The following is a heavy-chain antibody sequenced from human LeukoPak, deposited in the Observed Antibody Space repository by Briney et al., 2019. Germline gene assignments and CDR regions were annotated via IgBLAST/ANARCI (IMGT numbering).Heavy chain of an antibody. CDR1: GGFISSYC. CDR3: AREIRSAYYFDY. D-gene: IGHD3-3*01. J-gene: IGHJ4*02. CDR2: IYYSGST. Sequence: SETLSLTCTVSGGFISSYCWSWIRQPPGKGLEWIGYIYYSGSTNYSPSLKSRVTISVDTSKNQFSLKLSSVTAADTAVYYCAREIRSAYYFDYWGQGTLVTVSS. V-gene: IGHV4-59*01.